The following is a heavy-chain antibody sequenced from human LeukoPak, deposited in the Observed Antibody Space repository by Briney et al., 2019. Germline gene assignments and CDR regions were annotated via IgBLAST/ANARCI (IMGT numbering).Heavy chain of an antibody. V-gene: IGHV3-15*01. CDR3: TTKYCGGDCYPARTDY. CDR2: IKSKTDGGTT. Sequence: GGSLRLSCAASGFTFSSYAMSWVRQAPGKGLEWVGRIKSKTDGGTTGYAAPVKGRFTISRDDSKNTLYLQMNSLKTEDTAVYYCTTKYCGGDCYPARTDYWGQGTLVTVSS. CDR1: GFTFSSYA. D-gene: IGHD2-21*02. J-gene: IGHJ4*02.